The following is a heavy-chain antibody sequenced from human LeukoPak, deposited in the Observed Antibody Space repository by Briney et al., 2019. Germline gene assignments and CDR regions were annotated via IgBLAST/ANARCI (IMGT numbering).Heavy chain of an antibody. CDR1: GGSISSSSYY. Sequence: SETLSLTCTASGGSISSSSYYWGWIRQPPGKGLEWIGSIYCSGSTYYNPSLKSRVTISVDTSKNQFSLKLSSVTAADTAVYYCARLEVRVTIFGVVITEPFDYWGQGTLVTVSS. D-gene: IGHD3-3*01. CDR2: IYCSGST. CDR3: ARLEVRVTIFGVVITEPFDY. J-gene: IGHJ4*02. V-gene: IGHV4-39*01.